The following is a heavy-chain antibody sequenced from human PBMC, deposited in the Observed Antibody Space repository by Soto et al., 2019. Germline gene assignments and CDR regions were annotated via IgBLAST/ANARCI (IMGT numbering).Heavy chain of an antibody. V-gene: IGHV4-59*04. CDR3: ARYYYGSGSYYNLPHTFDY. D-gene: IGHD3-10*01. Sequence: SETLSLTCTVSGGSISSYYWSWIRQPPGKGLEWIGYIYYSGSTYYNPSLKSRVTISVDTSKNQFSLKLSSVTAADTAVYYCARYYYGSGSYYNLPHTFDYWGQGTLVTVSS. CDR1: GGSISSYY. CDR2: IYYSGST. J-gene: IGHJ4*02.